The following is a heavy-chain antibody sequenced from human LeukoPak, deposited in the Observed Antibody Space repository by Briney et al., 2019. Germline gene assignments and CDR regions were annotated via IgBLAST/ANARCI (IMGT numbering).Heavy chain of an antibody. Sequence: GGSLRLSCAASGFTFSSYWMSWVRQAPGKGLEWVANIKQDGSEKYYVDSVKGRFTISRDNAKNSLYLQMNSLRAEDTAVYYCARALVVPAVEGVWFDPWGQGTLVTVSS. D-gene: IGHD2-2*01. J-gene: IGHJ5*02. CDR3: ARALVVPAVEGVWFDP. CDR2: IKQDGSEK. V-gene: IGHV3-7*01. CDR1: GFTFSSYW.